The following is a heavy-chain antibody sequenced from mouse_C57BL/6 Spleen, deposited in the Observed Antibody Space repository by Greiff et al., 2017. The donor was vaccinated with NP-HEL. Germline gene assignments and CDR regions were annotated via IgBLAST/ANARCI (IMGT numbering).Heavy chain of an antibody. CDR2: IYPRDGST. CDR1: GYTFTSYA. V-gene: IGHV1-85*01. D-gene: IGHD3-2*02. Sequence: VQLQQSGPELVKPGASVKLSCKASGYTFTSYAINWVKQRPGQGLEWIGWIYPRDGSTTYNEKFKGKATLTVDTSSSTAYMELHSLTSEDSAVYLCARGQHRLRAMDYWGQGTSVTVSS. J-gene: IGHJ4*01. CDR3: ARGQHRLRAMDY.